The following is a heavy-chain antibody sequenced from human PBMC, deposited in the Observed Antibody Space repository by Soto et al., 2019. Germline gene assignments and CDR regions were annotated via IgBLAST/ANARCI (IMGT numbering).Heavy chain of an antibody. J-gene: IGHJ3*02. D-gene: IGHD3-10*01. CDR2: ISAFNGNT. Sequence: QVQLVQSGAEGKKPGASVKVSCKASGYTFTQYGISWVRQAPGQGLAWMGWISAFNGNTKYVENFQDRVTMTTDTSTNTSYMELRSLRSDDTAVYYCARVYGSGSYIAFDIWGQGTMVTVSS. V-gene: IGHV1-18*01. CDR3: ARVYGSGSYIAFDI. CDR1: GYTFTQYG.